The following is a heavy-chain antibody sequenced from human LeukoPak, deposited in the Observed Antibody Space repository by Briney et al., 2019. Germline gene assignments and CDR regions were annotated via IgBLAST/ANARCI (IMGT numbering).Heavy chain of an antibody. CDR1: GYTFTGYY. V-gene: IGHV1-2*02. Sequence: GASVKVSCKASGYTFTGYYIHWVRQAPGQGLEWMGWINPNSGGTNYAQKFQGRVTMTRDTSISTAYMELSRLRSDDTAVYYCAREGRGSGYDLRRDFDYWGQGTLVTVSS. D-gene: IGHD5-12*01. CDR3: AREGRGSGYDLRRDFDY. J-gene: IGHJ4*02. CDR2: INPNSGGT.